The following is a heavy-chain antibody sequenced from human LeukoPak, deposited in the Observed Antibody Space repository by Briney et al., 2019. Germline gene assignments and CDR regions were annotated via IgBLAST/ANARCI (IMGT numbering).Heavy chain of an antibody. J-gene: IGHJ4*02. D-gene: IGHD3-10*01. CDR1: GGSISSSSYY. CDR3: ARLGVFGSGSYYSDY. CDR2: IYYSGST. Sequence: SETLSLTCTVSGGSISSSSYYWGWIRQPPGKGLEWIGSIYYSGSTYYNPSLKSRVTISVDTSKNQFSLKLSSVTAADTAVYYCARLGVFGSGSYYSDYWGQGTLATVSS. V-gene: IGHV4-39*01.